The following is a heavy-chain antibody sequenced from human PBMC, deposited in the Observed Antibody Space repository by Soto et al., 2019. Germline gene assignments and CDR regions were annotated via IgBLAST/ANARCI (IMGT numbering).Heavy chain of an antibody. CDR3: ARESGGATATLDYYYFYMDV. D-gene: IGHD5-12*01. CDR2: TNPNSGVT. Sequence: QVQLVQSGAEVKKPGASVTVSCRSSGDTFTDYYMHWVRQAPGQGLEWMGWTNPNSGVTKYAQKFQGWVTMTRDTSIRKVYMQLSRLRSDDTAVYYCARESGGATATLDYYYFYMDVWGTGTTVTVSS. J-gene: IGHJ6*03. V-gene: IGHV1-2*04. CDR1: GDTFTDYY.